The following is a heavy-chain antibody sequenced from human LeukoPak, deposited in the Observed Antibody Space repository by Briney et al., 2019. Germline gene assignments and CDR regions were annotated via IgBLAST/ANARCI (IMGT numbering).Heavy chain of an antibody. J-gene: IGHJ6*02. D-gene: IGHD5-12*01. CDR2: INHSGST. V-gene: IGHV4-34*01. Sequence: SETLSLTCAVYGGSFSGYYWSWIRQPPGKGLEWIGEINHSGSTNYNPSLKSRVTISVDTSKNQFSLKLSSVTAADTAVYYCARDERVATTPPYYYYYGMDVWGQGTTVTVSS. CDR1: GGSFSGYY. CDR3: ARDERVATTPPYYYYYGMDV.